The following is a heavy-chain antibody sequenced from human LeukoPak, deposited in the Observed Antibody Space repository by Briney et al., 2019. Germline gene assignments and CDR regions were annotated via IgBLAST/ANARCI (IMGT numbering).Heavy chain of an antibody. J-gene: IGHJ3*02. Sequence: GGSLRLSCAAPGFTFSSYSMNWVRQAPGKGLEWVSSISSSSSYIYYADSVKGRFTISRDNAKNSLYLQMNSQRAEDTAVYYCARDLVPATTASDAFDIWGQGTMVTVSS. D-gene: IGHD2-2*01. CDR1: GFTFSSYS. CDR3: ARDLVPATTASDAFDI. CDR2: ISSSSSYI. V-gene: IGHV3-21*01.